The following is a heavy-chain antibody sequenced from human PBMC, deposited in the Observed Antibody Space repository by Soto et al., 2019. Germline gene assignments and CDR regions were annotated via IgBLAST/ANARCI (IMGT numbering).Heavy chain of an antibody. V-gene: IGHV1-46*01. J-gene: IGHJ6*02. CDR1: GYTFTSYY. D-gene: IGHD4-17*01. CDR2: INPSGGST. CDR3: AKLDDYGDYAASCMDV. Sequence: QVQLVQSGAEVKKPGASVKVSCKASGYTFTSYYMHWVRQAPGQGLEWMGIINPSGGSTSYAQKFQGRVTISRDNSKNTLYLQMNSLRAEDTAVYYCAKLDDYGDYAASCMDVWGQGTTVTVSS.